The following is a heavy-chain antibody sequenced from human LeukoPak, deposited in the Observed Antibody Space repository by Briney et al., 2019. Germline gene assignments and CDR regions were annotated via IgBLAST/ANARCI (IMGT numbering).Heavy chain of an antibody. J-gene: IGHJ5*02. D-gene: IGHD4-17*01. V-gene: IGHV1-8*01. CDR2: MNPNSGNT. CDR1: GHTFTSYD. Sequence: ASVKVSCKASGHTFTSYDINWVRQATGQGLEWMGWMNPNSGNTGYAQKFQGRVTMTRNTSISTAYMELSSLRSEDTAVYYCARGSYYGDTTANWFDPWGQGTLVTVSS. CDR3: ARGSYYGDTTANWFDP.